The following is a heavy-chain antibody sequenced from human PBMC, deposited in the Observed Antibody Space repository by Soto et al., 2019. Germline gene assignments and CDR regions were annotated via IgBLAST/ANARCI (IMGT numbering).Heavy chain of an antibody. CDR2: TYFRSKWSF. Sequence: SQTLSPTRVISGDNVSSKRGVWNWIRQSPTRGLEWLGRTYFRSKWSFDYAVSVKGRIIINPDSSKNQFSLQLNSVISEDTAVYYCACSRDSLFVYWGQGTVVTVSS. D-gene: IGHD2-15*01. CDR3: ACSRDSLFVY. CDR1: GDNVSSKRGV. J-gene: IGHJ4*02. V-gene: IGHV6-1*01.